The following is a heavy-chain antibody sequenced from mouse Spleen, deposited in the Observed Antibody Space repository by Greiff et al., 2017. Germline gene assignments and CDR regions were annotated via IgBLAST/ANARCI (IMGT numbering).Heavy chain of an antibody. CDR1: GYTFTDYY. CDR2: INPNNGGT. D-gene: IGHD1-1*01. J-gene: IGHJ4*01. Sequence: EVQLQQSGPELVKPGASVKISCKASGYTFTDYYMNWVKQSHGKSLEWIGDINPNNGGTSYNQKFKGKATLTVDKSSSTAYMELRSLTSEDSAVYYCATGSSLYYYAMDYWGQGTSVTVSS. V-gene: IGHV1-26*01. CDR3: ATGSSLYYYAMDY.